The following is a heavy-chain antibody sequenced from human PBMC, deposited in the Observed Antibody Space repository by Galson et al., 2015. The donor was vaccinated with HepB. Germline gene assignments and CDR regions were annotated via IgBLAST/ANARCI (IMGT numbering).Heavy chain of an antibody. V-gene: IGHV3-48*03. CDR3: AKSRG. CDR1: GFPFSSYE. CDR2: ISNSGNTK. Sequence: SLRLSCAASGFPFSSYEMNWVRQAPGKGLEWVSYISNSGNTKYYADSVKGRFTISRANAKNSLYLQMNSLRVEDTAVYYRAKSRGWGQGTLVTVSS. J-gene: IGHJ4*02.